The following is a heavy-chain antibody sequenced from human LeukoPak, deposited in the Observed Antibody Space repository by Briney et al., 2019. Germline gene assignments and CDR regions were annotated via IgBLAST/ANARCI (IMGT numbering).Heavy chain of an antibody. J-gene: IGHJ5*02. CDR1: GGSISSSSYY. D-gene: IGHD3-9*01. Sequence: SETLSLTCTVSGGSISSSSYYWGWIRQPPGNGLEWIGSIYYSGSTYYNPSLKSRVTISVDTSKNQFSLKLSSVTAADTAVYYCARGPSSSLRYFDWLPNWFDPWGQGTLVTVSS. V-gene: IGHV4-39*07. CDR3: ARGPSSSLRYFDWLPNWFDP. CDR2: IYYSGST.